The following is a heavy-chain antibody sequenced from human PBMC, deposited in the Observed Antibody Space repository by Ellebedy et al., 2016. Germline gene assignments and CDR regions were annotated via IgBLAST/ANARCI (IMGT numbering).Heavy chain of an antibody. V-gene: IGHV3-30*18. CDR2: ISYDGSNK. CDR1: GFTFSRYG. Sequence: GESLKISXAASGFTFSRYGMHWVRQAPGKGLEWVAVISYDGSNKYYADSVKGRFTISRDNSKNTLYLQMNSLRAEDTAVYYCAKAAFDIWGQGTMVTVSS. CDR3: AKAAFDI. J-gene: IGHJ3*02.